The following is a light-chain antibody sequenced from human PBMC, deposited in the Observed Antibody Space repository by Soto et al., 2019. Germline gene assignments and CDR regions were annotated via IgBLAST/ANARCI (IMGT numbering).Light chain of an antibody. V-gene: IGKV1-5*01. J-gene: IGKJ4*01. CDR2: DAS. Sequence: IQMTQSPSTLSTSVGDRVTITCRASQSISNWLAWYQQKPGKAPKLLIFDASSLDSGVSSRFSGSGSGTEFTLTISSLQPDDFATYYCQQYSGYSLTFGGGTKVEIK. CDR3: QQYSGYSLT. CDR1: QSISNW.